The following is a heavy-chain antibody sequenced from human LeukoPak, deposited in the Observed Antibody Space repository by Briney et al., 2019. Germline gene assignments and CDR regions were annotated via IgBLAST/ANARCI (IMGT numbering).Heavy chain of an antibody. CDR1: GGSISSSSYY. D-gene: IGHD3-10*01. J-gene: IGHJ3*02. V-gene: IGHV4-39*01. Sequence: SETLSLTCTVPGGSISSSSYYWGWIRQPPGKGLEWIGSIYYSGSTYYNPSLKSRVTISVDTSKNQFSLKLSSVTAADTAVYYCARHMGALDAFDIWGRGTMVTVSS. CDR2: IYYSGST. CDR3: ARHMGALDAFDI.